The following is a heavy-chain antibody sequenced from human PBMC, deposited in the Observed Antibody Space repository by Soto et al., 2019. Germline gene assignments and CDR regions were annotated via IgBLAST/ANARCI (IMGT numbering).Heavy chain of an antibody. CDR2: ISGSSTYI. D-gene: IGHD6-19*01. CDR3: ARGDGTGLYNSGWSPRY. Sequence: EEQLVESGGGLVKPGESLRVSCAASGFTFSYYSLHWVRQAPGKGLEWVSSISGSSTYIYYADRVKGRFTISRDNAKNSLYLRMDSLRAEDTAVYYCARGDGTGLYNSGWSPRYWGQGTLVTVSS. V-gene: IGHV3-21*04. J-gene: IGHJ4*02. CDR1: GFTFSYYS.